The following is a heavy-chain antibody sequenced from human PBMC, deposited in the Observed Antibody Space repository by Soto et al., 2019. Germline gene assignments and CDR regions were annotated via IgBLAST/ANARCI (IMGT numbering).Heavy chain of an antibody. Sequence: SETLSLTCAVSGGSISSSNWWCWVRQPPGKGLEWIGVIYHSGSTNYNPSLKSRVTISVDKSKNQFSLKLSSVTAADTAVYYCASLVVVAATPINDAFDIWGQGTMVTVSS. CDR3: ASLVVVAATPINDAFDI. CDR2: IYHSGST. J-gene: IGHJ3*02. CDR1: GGSISSSNW. D-gene: IGHD2-15*01. V-gene: IGHV4-4*02.